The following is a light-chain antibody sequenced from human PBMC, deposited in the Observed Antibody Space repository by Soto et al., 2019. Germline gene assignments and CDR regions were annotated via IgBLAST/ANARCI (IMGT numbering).Light chain of an antibody. CDR2: GVS. CDR3: QRYGSSPWT. J-gene: IGKJ1*01. V-gene: IGKV3-20*01. Sequence: EIVLTQSPGTLSLSPGERATLSCRASQSVRSNYLAWYQQKPGQAPRLLIYGVSSRASGIPERFSGSGSGTDFTLTISRLEPEDFAVYYCQRYGSSPWTFGQGTKVEIK. CDR1: QSVRSNY.